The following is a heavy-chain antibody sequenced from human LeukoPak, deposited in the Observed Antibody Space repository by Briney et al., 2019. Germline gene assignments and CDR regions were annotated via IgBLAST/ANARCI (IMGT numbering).Heavy chain of an antibody. J-gene: IGHJ5*02. CDR1: GGSFSGYY. CDR2: INHSGST. CDR3: AAGFGELGNLVTWFDP. Sequence: SETLSLTCAVYGGSFSGYYWSWIRQPPGKGLEWIGEINHSGSTNYNPSLKSRVTISVDTSKNQFSLKLSSVTAADTAVYYCAAGFGELGNLVTWFDPWGQGTLVTVSS. D-gene: IGHD3-10*01. V-gene: IGHV4-34*01.